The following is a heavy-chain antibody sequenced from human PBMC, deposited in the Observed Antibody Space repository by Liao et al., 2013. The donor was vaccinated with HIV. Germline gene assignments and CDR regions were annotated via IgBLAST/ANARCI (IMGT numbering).Heavy chain of an antibody. CDR3: ARGRRPRIPLFGAPLMPYFEY. D-gene: IGHD3-3*01. Sequence: QVQLQQWGAGLLKPSETLSLTCAVYGGSFSGYYWSWIRQPPGKGLQWIGEINHSGSTNYNPSLKSRVTIALDTSKNQFSLKLSSVTAADTAIYYCARGRRPRIPLFGAPLMPYFEYWGQGNLVTVSS. CDR2: INHSGST. V-gene: IGHV4-34*01. J-gene: IGHJ4*02. CDR1: GGSFSGYY.